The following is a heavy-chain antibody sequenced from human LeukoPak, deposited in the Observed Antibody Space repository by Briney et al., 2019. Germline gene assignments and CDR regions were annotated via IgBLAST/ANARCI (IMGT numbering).Heavy chain of an antibody. CDR1: GFTFSSYA. D-gene: IGHD6-13*01. V-gene: IGHV3-23*01. Sequence: GGSLRLSCAASGFTFSSYAMSWVRQAPGKGLEWVSAISGSGGSTYYADSVKGRFTISRDNSKNTLYLQMNSLRADDTAVYYCAKAPYLQAAARNDPWGQGTLVTVSS. CDR3: AKAPYLQAAARNDP. CDR2: ISGSGGST. J-gene: IGHJ5*02.